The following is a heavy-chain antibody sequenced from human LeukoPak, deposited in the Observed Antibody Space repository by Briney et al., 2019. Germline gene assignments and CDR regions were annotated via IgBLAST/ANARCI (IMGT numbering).Heavy chain of an antibody. CDR1: GGSFSGCY. CDR3: ARVVGLKYYDFWSGYYTSDAFDI. V-gene: IGHV4-34*01. J-gene: IGHJ3*02. CDR2: INHSGST. Sequence: PSETLSLTCAVYGGSFSGCYWSWIRQPPGKGLEWIGEINHSGSTNYNPSLKSRVTISVDTSKNQFSLKLSSVTAADTAVYYCARVVGLKYYDFWSGYYTSDAFDIWGQGTMVTVSS. D-gene: IGHD3-3*01.